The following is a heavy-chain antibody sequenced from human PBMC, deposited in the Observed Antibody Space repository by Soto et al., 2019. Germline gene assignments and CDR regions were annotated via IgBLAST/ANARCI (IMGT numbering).Heavy chain of an antibody. V-gene: IGHV3-30-3*01. D-gene: IGHD1-26*01. J-gene: IGHJ3*02. CDR1: GFTFSSYA. CDR2: ISYDGSNK. CDR3: ARPHSGSYYRGAFDI. Sequence: GGSLRLSCAASGFTFSSYAMHWVRQAPGKGLEWVAVISYDGSNKYYADSVKGRFTISRDNSKNTLYLQMNSLRAEDTAVYYCARPHSGSYYRGAFDIWGQGTMVTVSS.